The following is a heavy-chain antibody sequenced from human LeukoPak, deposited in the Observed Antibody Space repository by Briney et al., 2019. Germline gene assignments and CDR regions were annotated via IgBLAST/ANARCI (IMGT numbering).Heavy chain of an antibody. J-gene: IGHJ6*02. V-gene: IGHV7-4-1*02. CDR2: INTNTGNP. CDR1: GYTFTSYA. CDR3: ARGGRKYYYYGMDV. Sequence: ASVKVSCTASGYTFTSYAMNWVRQAPGQGLEWMGWINTNTGNPTYAQGFTGRFVFSLDTSVSTAYLQISSLEAEGTAVYYCARGGRKYYYYGMDVWGQGTTVTVSS.